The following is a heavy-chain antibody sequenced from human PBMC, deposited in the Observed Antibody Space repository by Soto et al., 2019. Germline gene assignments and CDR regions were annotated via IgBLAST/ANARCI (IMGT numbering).Heavy chain of an antibody. CDR1: GFTFSSYA. J-gene: IGHJ4*02. V-gene: IGHV3-23*01. CDR3: AKVRATYYDILDY. D-gene: IGHD3-9*01. Sequence: GGSLRLSCAASGFTFSSYAMTWVRQAPGKGLEWVSGISASGGSTYYADSVKGRFTISRDSSKNTLYLQMNSLRAEDTAVYYCAKVRATYYDILDYWGQGTLVTVSS. CDR2: ISASGGST.